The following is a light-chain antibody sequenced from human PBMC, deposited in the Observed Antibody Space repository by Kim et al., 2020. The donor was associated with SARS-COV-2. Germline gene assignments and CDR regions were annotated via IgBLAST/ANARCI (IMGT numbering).Light chain of an antibody. CDR2: ANT. CDR1: NSNIGKTF. J-gene: IGLJ3*02. V-gene: IGLV1-47*02. CDR3: AAWDDSLSGRL. Sequence: ELTQPPSASGTPGQSVTISCSGGNSNIGKTFVYWYQQLPGTVPKVLIYANTQRPSGVPDRFSGSKSGTSASLTISGLRSEDEADYYCAAWDDSLSGRLFGGGTQLTVL.